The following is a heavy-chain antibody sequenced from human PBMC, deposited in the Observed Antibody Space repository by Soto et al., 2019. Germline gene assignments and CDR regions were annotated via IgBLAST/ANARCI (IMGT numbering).Heavy chain of an antibody. Sequence: GGSLRLSCTCSGFNFLDCAMSWSRQAPEKGLEWVGVIRSKAYGETADYAASGKGRFTIYRDDSKSTAYLQMSSLQTEDTGVYYCTKYTYTSRYSYFGMDVWGHGTTVTVSS. CDR3: TKYTYTSRYSYFGMDV. V-gene: IGHV3-49*03. CDR2: IRSKAYGETA. D-gene: IGHD2-15*01. J-gene: IGHJ6*02. CDR1: GFNFLDCA.